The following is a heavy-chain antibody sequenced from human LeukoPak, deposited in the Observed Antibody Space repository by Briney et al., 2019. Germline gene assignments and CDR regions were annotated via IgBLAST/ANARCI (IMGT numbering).Heavy chain of an antibody. CDR3: ARADRAVAGTDFDY. D-gene: IGHD6-19*01. Sequence: GASVKVSCKASGYTFTGYYMHWVRQAPGQGLEWMGWINPNSGGTNYAQKFQGRVTMTRDTSISTAYMELSRLRSDDTAVYYCARADRAVAGTDFDYWGQGTLVTASS. CDR1: GYTFTGYY. J-gene: IGHJ4*02. CDR2: INPNSGGT. V-gene: IGHV1-2*02.